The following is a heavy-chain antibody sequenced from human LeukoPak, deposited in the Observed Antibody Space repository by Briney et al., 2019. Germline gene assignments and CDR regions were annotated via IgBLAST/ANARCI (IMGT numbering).Heavy chain of an antibody. D-gene: IGHD6-13*01. Sequence: ASVKVSCKASGHTFSIYNMHWVRQAPGQGLEWMGIINPSGGTSYAQKIQGRVTMTRGTSTSTVYMELSSLRSEDTAVYYCAREGVAATGLDYWGQGTLVTVSS. J-gene: IGHJ4*02. CDR3: AREGVAATGLDY. CDR1: GHTFSIYN. CDR2: INPSGGT. V-gene: IGHV1-46*01.